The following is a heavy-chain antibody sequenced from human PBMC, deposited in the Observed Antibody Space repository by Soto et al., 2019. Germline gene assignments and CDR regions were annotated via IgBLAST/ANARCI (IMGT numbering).Heavy chain of an antibody. CDR2: ISYDGSNK. Sequence: QVQLVESGGGVVQPGRSLRLSCAASGFTFSSYAMHWVRQAPGTGLEWVAVISYDGSNKYYGDSVKGRFTISRDHSTNTLYLQMNSLRAEDTAVYYCASDRTVAASGWFDPWGQGTLVTVCS. CDR3: ASDRTVAASGWFDP. D-gene: IGHD5-12*01. J-gene: IGHJ5*02. V-gene: IGHV3-30-3*01. CDR1: GFTFSSYA.